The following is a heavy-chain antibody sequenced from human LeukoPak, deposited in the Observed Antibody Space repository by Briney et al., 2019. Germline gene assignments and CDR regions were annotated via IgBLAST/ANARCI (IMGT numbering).Heavy chain of an antibody. V-gene: IGHV3-30*04. CDR2: ISYDGSNK. Sequence: GRSLRLSCAASGFTFRSYAMHWVRQAPGKGLEVVAVISYDGSNKYYADSVKGRFTISRDNSKNTLYLQMNSLRAEDTAVYYCARATISIYYYYMDVWGKGTTVTVSS. D-gene: IGHD3-3*02. CDR3: ARATISIYYYYMDV. CDR1: GFTFRSYA. J-gene: IGHJ6*03.